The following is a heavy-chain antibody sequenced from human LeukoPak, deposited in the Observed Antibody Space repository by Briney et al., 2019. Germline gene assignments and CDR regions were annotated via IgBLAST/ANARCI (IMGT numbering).Heavy chain of an antibody. CDR2: ISYDGSNK. Sequence: GGSLRLSCAASGFTFSSYGMHWVRQAPGKGLEWVAVISYDGSNKYYADSVKGRFTISRDNSKNTLYLQMNSLRAEDTAVYYCAKAERITGGRGYYHYMDVWGTGTTVTVSS. CDR3: AKAERITGGRGYYHYMDV. CDR1: GFTFSSYG. V-gene: IGHV3-30*18. J-gene: IGHJ6*03. D-gene: IGHD1-20*01.